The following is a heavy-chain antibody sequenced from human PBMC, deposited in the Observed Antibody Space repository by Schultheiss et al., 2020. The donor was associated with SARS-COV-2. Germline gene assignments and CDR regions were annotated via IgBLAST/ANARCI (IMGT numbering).Heavy chain of an antibody. J-gene: IGHJ3*02. CDR1: GGSITYYY. Sequence: SETLSLTCTVSGGSITYYYWNWIRQPPGKGLEWIGSVYYSGSTNYGPSLKSRVTISVDTSKNQFSLKLSSVTAADTAVYYCATIGYGSSTGLAAFDIWGQGTTVTVSS. V-gene: IGHV4-59*08. D-gene: IGHD6-13*01. CDR3: ATIGYGSSTGLAAFDI. CDR2: VYYSGST.